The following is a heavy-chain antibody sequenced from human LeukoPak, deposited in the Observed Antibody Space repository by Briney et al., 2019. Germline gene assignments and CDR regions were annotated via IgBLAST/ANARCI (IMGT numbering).Heavy chain of an antibody. V-gene: IGHV4-39*07. Sequence: SETLSLTCTVSGGSISSSSYYWGWIRQPPGKGLEWIGSIYYSGSTYYNPSLKSRVTISVDTPKNQFSLKLSSVTAADTAVYYCARGRYYFDYWGQGTLVTVSS. CDR1: GGSISSSSYY. J-gene: IGHJ4*02. CDR3: ARGRYYFDY. CDR2: IYYSGST.